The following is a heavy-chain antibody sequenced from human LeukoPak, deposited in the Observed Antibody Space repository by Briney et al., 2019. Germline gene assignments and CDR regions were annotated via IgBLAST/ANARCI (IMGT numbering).Heavy chain of an antibody. J-gene: IGHJ5*02. Sequence: SETLSLTCTVSGGSISSYYWSWIRQPPGKGLEWIGYIYYSGSTNYNPSLKSRVTISVDTSKNQFSLKLSSVTAADTAVYYCARNIGWFDPWGQGTLVTVSP. CDR3: ARNIGWFDP. D-gene: IGHD5-12*01. CDR2: IYYSGST. V-gene: IGHV4-59*08. CDR1: GGSISSYY.